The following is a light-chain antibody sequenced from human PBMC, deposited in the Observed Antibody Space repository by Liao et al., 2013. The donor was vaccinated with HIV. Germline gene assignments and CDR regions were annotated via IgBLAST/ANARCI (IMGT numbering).Light chain of an antibody. CDR1: NIGSKN. CDR3: QIWDGGSDHPV. Sequence: SYELTQPPSVSVAPGKTATITCGGDNIGSKNVHWYQHKPGQAPVLVIYYDDGRPSGISERFAGSNSGDTATLTISRVEAGDEADYYCQIWDGGSDHPVFGGGTKLTVL. CDR2: YDD. J-gene: IGLJ2*01. V-gene: IGLV3-21*04.